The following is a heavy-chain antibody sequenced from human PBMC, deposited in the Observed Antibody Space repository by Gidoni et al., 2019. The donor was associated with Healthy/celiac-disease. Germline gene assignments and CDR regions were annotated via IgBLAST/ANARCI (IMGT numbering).Heavy chain of an antibody. CDR1: GGTFSSYA. CDR3: AREGRGYGFDY. D-gene: IGHD3-10*01. Sequence: QVQLVQSGPEVKKPGSSVKVSCKPSGGTFSSYAISWVRQAPGQGLEWMGGISPIFGTANYAQKFQGRVTITADESTSTAYMELSSLRSEDTAVYYCAREGRGYGFDYWGQGTLVTVSS. V-gene: IGHV1-69*01. CDR2: ISPIFGTA. J-gene: IGHJ4*02.